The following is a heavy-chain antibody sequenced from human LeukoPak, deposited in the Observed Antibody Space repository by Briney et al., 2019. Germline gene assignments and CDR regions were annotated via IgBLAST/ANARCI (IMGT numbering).Heavy chain of an antibody. D-gene: IGHD2-15*01. J-gene: IGHJ4*02. Sequence: ASVKVSCKASGYTFTSYGISWVRQAPGQGLEWRGWISAYNGNTNYAQKLQGRVTMTTDTSTSTAYMELRSLRSDDTAVYYCARVELYCSGGSCYSDYWGQGTLVTVSS. CDR3: ARVELYCSGGSCYSDY. V-gene: IGHV1-18*01. CDR2: ISAYNGNT. CDR1: GYTFTSYG.